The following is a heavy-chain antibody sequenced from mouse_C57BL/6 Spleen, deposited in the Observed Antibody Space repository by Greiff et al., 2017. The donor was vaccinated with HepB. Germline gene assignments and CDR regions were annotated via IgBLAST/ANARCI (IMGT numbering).Heavy chain of an antibody. CDR1: GFTFTDYY. Sequence: EVQRVESGGGLVQPGGSLSLSCAASGFTFTDYYMSWVRQPPGKALEWLGFIRNKANGYTTEYSASVKGRFTISRDNSQSILYLQMNALRAEDSATYYCARSELFYAMDYWGQGTSVTVSS. V-gene: IGHV7-3*01. D-gene: IGHD4-1*01. CDR2: IRNKANGYTT. J-gene: IGHJ4*01. CDR3: ARSELFYAMDY.